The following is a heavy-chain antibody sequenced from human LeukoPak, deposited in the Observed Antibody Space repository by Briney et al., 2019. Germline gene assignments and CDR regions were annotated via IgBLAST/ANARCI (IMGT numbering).Heavy chain of an antibody. Sequence: GGSLRLSCAASGFTFSNAWMSWVRQAPGKGLEWVSYISSSGSTIYYADSVKGRFTISRDNAKNSLYLQMNSLRAEDTAVYYCAREAPLAEEAFDIWGQGTMVTVSS. J-gene: IGHJ3*02. CDR2: ISSSGSTI. V-gene: IGHV3-11*01. CDR1: GFTFSNAW. CDR3: AREAPLAEEAFDI. D-gene: IGHD1-14*01.